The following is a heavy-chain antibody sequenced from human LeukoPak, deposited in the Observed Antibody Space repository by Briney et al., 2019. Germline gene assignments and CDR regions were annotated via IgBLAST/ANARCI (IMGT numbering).Heavy chain of an antibody. D-gene: IGHD6-13*01. Sequence: GGSLRLSCAASGFTFSSYWMHWVRQAPGKGLVWVSRINSDGSSTNYGDSVKGRFTISRGNAENTLYLQMNSLRAEDTAVYYCARKAAGLTFDYWGQGTLVTVSS. CDR2: INSDGSST. CDR3: ARKAAGLTFDY. CDR1: GFTFSSYW. V-gene: IGHV3-74*01. J-gene: IGHJ4*02.